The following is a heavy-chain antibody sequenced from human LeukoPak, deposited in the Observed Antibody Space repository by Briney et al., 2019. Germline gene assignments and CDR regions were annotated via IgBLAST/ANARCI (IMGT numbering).Heavy chain of an antibody. V-gene: IGHV3-23*01. Sequence: GGSLRLSCAASGFTFSSYAMSWVSQAPGKGLEWVSAISGSGGSTYYADSVKGRFTISRDTSKNTLYLQMNSLRAEDTAVYYCAKNPRDSGWYSSYYYYYMDVWGKGTTATVSS. CDR3: AKNPRDSGWYSSYYYYYMDV. D-gene: IGHD6-19*01. CDR1: GFTFSSYA. J-gene: IGHJ6*03. CDR2: ISGSGGST.